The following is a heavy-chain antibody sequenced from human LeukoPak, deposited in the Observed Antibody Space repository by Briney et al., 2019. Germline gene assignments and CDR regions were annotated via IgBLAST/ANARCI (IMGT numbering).Heavy chain of an antibody. D-gene: IGHD3-10*01. CDR3: ARETRGSGSPGMDV. V-gene: IGHV4-30-4*01. CDR1: GGSISSGDYY. CDR2: SHYSGST. J-gene: IGHJ6*04. Sequence: SQTLSLTCTVSGGSISSGDYYWSWIRQPPGKSLEWIGYSHYSGSTYYNPSLKSRVTISVDTSKNQFSLKLSSVTAADTAVYYCARETRGSGSPGMDVWGKGTTVTVSS.